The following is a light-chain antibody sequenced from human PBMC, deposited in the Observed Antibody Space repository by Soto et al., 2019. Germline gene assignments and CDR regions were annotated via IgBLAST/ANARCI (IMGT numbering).Light chain of an antibody. J-gene: IGKJ1*01. Sequence: DIHMTQSPSSLSASVGDTVTITCRASQNIDMYLNWYQQKPGKAPRVLISGASNLQSGDPSRFSGSGSGTDFTLTISSLQSEDFASYFCKHTFNSPPWTFGQGTKVEVK. CDR2: GAS. CDR1: QNIDMY. V-gene: IGKV1-39*01. CDR3: KHTFNSPPWT.